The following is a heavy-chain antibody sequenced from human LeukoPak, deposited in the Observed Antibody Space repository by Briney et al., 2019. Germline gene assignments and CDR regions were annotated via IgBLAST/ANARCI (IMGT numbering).Heavy chain of an antibody. Sequence: ASVKVSCNVSGYTLTELSMHWVRQAPGKGLEWMGGFDPEDDETVSAQKFQGRVTMTEDTSTDTAYMELSSLRSDDTAVYYCATWGKGWDPFFDYWGRGTLVIVSS. CDR3: ATWGKGWDPFFDY. CDR1: GYTLTELS. J-gene: IGHJ4*02. CDR2: FDPEDDET. V-gene: IGHV1-24*01. D-gene: IGHD6-19*01.